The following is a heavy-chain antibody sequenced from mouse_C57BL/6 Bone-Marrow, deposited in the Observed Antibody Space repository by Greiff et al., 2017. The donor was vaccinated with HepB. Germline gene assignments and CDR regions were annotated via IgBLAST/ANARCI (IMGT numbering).Heavy chain of an antibody. CDR1: GYSITSGYY. Sequence: EVKLQESGPGLVKPSQSLSLTCSVTGYSITSGYYWNWIRQFPGDNLEWMGYISYDGSNNYNPSLKNRISITRDTSKNPFFLKLNSATTEDTDTYYCAKEKANSRAMDVWGQGTSVTVSS. D-gene: IGHD4-1*01. CDR3: AKEKANSRAMDV. V-gene: IGHV3-6*01. J-gene: IGHJ4*01. CDR2: ISYDGSN.